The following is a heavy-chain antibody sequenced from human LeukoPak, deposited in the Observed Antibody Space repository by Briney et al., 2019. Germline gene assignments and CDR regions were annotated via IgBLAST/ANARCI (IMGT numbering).Heavy chain of an antibody. V-gene: IGHV3-23*01. CDR2: ISGSGGTT. D-gene: IGHD6-19*01. J-gene: IGHJ4*02. CDR3: AKDPEYSSGWYLDY. CDR1: GFTFSSYA. Sequence: PGGSLRLSCAASGFTFSSYAMSWVREAPGKGPEWVSAISGSGGTTYYADSVKGRFTISRDNSKNTLYLQMSSLRAEDSAVYYCAKDPEYSSGWYLDYWGQGTLVTVSS.